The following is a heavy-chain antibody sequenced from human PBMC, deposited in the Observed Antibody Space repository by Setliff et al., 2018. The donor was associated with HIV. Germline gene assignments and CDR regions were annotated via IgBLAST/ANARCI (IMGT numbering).Heavy chain of an antibody. J-gene: IGHJ3*02. CDR3: ARASAERSAVRGLAIAFDI. V-gene: IGHV4-31*01. CDR1: GDSISNGVFY. CDR2: IFPSGST. Sequence: PSETLSLTCTVSGDSISNGVFYWSWVRQHPGKGLEWIGYIFPSGSTFYKPSLKSPVTMSVDTSKNQYSLRLTSVTAADTAVYYCARASAERSAVRGLAIAFDIWGPGTRVTVSS. D-gene: IGHD3-10*01.